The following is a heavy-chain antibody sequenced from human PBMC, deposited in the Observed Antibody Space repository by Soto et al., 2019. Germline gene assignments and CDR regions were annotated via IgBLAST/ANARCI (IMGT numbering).Heavy chain of an antibody. J-gene: IGHJ3*02. CDR1: GFTFSSYG. V-gene: IGHV3-30*18. CDR2: ISYDGSNK. Sequence: QPGGSLRLSCAASGFTFSSYGMHWVRQAPGKGLEWVAVISYDGSNKYYADSVKGRFTISRDNSKNTLYLQMNSLRAEDTAVYYCAKITYYYDSSGYSDGFHDAFDIWGQGTMVTVSS. CDR3: AKITYYYDSSGYSDGFHDAFDI. D-gene: IGHD3-22*01.